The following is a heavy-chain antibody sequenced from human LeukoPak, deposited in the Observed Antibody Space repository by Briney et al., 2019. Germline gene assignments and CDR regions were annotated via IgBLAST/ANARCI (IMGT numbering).Heavy chain of an antibody. CDR3: ARVGLRYYFDY. V-gene: IGHV4-39*07. J-gene: IGHJ4*02. CDR2: IYYSGST. CDR1: GGSISSSSYY. D-gene: IGHD2-15*01. Sequence: SETLSLTCTVSGGSISSSSYYWGWIRQPPGKGLEWIGSIYYSGSTYYNPSLKSRVTISVDTSKNQFSLKLSSVTAADTAVYYCARVGLRYYFDYWGQGTLVTVSS.